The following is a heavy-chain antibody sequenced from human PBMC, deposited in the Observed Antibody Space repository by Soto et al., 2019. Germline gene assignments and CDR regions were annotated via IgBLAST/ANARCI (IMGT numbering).Heavy chain of an antibody. CDR3: ARAFITGVLDY. V-gene: IGHV3-13*04. J-gene: IGHJ4*02. CDR1: GFTFSSYD. CDR2: IGTAGDA. Sequence: EVQLVESGGGWVQPGGSLRLSCAASGFTFSSYDMQWVRQVTGQGLEWVSAIGTAGDAYYPNSVKCRFTISRENAKNSLYLQMNRLRAGDTAVYYCARAFITGVLDYWGQGTLVTVSS. D-gene: IGHD3-10*01.